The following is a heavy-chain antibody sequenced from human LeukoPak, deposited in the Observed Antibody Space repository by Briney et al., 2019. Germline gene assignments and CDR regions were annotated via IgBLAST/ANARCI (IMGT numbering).Heavy chain of an antibody. D-gene: IGHD1-26*01. CDR3: ARDRGELLGWFDP. J-gene: IGHJ5*02. V-gene: IGHV1-8*03. Sequence: ASVKVSCKASGYTFTSYDINWVRQATGQGLEWMGWMNPNSGNTGYAQKFQGRVTITRNTSISTAYMELSRLRSDDTAVYYCARDRGELLGWFDPWGQGTLVTVSS. CDR1: GYTFTSYD. CDR2: MNPNSGNT.